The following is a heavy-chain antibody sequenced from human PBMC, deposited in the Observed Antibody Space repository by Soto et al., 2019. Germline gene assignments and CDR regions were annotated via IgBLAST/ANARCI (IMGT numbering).Heavy chain of an antibody. V-gene: IGHV5-10-1*01. D-gene: IGHD2-15*01. Sequence: GESLKISCQASGYTFTTFWLNWVRPPPGKGLEWLGRIDPTDSFTNYSPPFEGHVTISVDRSISTAYLQWNSLQASDTAIYYCARPASGGSRDAFDVWGQGTTVTVSS. CDR1: GYTFTTFW. CDR3: ARPASGGSRDAFDV. J-gene: IGHJ3*01. CDR2: IDPTDSFT.